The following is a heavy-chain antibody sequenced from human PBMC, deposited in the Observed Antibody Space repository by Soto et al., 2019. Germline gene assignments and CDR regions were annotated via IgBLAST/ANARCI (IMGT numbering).Heavy chain of an antibody. D-gene: IGHD2-2*02. Sequence: GGSLRLSCAASGFTFSNYAMTWVRQAPGKGLEWVSGLNGSGGSTSSADSVKGRFAISRDNSKNTLYLQMNSLRDGDTAVYYCAKSPDFCGSSANCYRYYFDYWSQGTLVTVSS. CDR1: GFTFSNYA. CDR2: LNGSGGST. V-gene: IGHV3-23*01. J-gene: IGHJ4*02. CDR3: AKSPDFCGSSANCYRYYFDY.